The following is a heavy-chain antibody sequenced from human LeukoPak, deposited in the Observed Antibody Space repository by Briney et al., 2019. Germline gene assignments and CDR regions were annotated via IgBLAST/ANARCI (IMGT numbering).Heavy chain of an antibody. CDR2: IYYSGST. CDR1: GGSISSGGYY. Sequence: SQTLSLTCTVSGGSISSGGYYWSWIRQHPGKGLEWIGYIYYSGSTYYNPSLKSRVTISVDTSKNQFSLKLSSVTAEDTAVYYCARDNGYDLVVFDYWGQGTLVTVSS. D-gene: IGHD2-8*02. J-gene: IGHJ4*02. CDR3: ARDNGYDLVVFDY. V-gene: IGHV4-31*03.